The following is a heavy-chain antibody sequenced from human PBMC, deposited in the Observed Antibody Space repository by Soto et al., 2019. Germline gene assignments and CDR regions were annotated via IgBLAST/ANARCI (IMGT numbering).Heavy chain of an antibody. J-gene: IGHJ4*02. CDR3: ARHATYCSSNSCYEFDF. CDR2: IFHSGST. Sequence: SETLSLTCTVSGGSISSGDYYWSWIRQPPGKGLEWIGSIFHSGSTLYTPSLNGRVTISVDTSKNQFSLKMTSVTAADTAVYYCARHATYCSSNSCYEFDFWGQGSLVTVSS. CDR1: GGSISSGDYY. D-gene: IGHD2-2*01. V-gene: IGHV4-39*01.